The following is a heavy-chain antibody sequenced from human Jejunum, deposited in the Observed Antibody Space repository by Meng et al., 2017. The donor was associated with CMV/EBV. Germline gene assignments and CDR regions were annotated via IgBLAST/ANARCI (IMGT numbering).Heavy chain of an antibody. Sequence: SAVTFNDYAVNWVRQAPGQGLEWMGWINPNSGGTNYAQKFQGRVTMTRDTSISTAYMELSRLRSDDTAVYYCARDQRRGYWFDPWGQGTLVTVSS. CDR3: ARDQRRGYWFDP. V-gene: IGHV1-2*02. J-gene: IGHJ5*02. D-gene: IGHD3-10*01. CDR1: AVTFNDYA. CDR2: INPNSGGT.